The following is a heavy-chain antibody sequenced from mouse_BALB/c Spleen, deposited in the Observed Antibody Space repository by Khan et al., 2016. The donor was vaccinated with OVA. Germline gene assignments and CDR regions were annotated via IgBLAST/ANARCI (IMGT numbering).Heavy chain of an antibody. Sequence: QVRLQQSGTELVKAGASVKMSCKASGYTLTSYWMHWVKQRLGQGLEWFAETNPTNGRTYYNEKFKSKATLTVDKSSSTAYMLLSGPTFEDSAVYYCARIKKIVATYFDYWGQGTTLTVSS. CDR2: TNPTNGRT. V-gene: IGHV1S81*02. CDR3: ARIKKIVATYFDY. D-gene: IGHD1-1*01. J-gene: IGHJ2*01. CDR1: GYTLTSYW.